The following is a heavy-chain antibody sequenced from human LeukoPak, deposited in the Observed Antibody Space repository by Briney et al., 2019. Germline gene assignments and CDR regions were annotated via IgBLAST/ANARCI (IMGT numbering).Heavy chain of an antibody. CDR2: INHSGST. Sequence: SETLSLTCAVYGGSFSGYYWSWIRQPPGKGLEWIGEINHSGSTNYNPSLKSRVTISVDTSKNQFSLKLSSVTAADTAVYYCARLGWRGAFDIWGQGTMVTVSS. CDR1: GGSFSGYY. CDR3: ARLGWRGAFDI. D-gene: IGHD3-10*01. V-gene: IGHV4-34*01. J-gene: IGHJ3*02.